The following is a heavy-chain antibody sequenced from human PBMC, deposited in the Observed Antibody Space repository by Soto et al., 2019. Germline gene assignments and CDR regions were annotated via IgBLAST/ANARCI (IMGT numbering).Heavy chain of an antibody. CDR1: GGSISSSSYY. Sequence: QLQLQESGPGLVKPSETLSLTCTVSGGSISSSSYYWGWIRQPPGKGLEWIGSIYYSGSTYYNPSLKSRVTISVDTSKNQYSLKLSSVTAADTAVYYCARHSGTYYGDPDKSYYYYMDVWGKGTTVTVSS. D-gene: IGHD4-17*01. CDR3: ARHSGTYYGDPDKSYYYYMDV. V-gene: IGHV4-39*01. CDR2: IYYSGST. J-gene: IGHJ6*03.